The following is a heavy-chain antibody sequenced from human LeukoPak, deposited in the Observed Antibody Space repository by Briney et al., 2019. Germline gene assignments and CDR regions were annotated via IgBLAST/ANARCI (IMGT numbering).Heavy chain of an antibody. CDR3: ARDHSGKWDLLSGWWFDP. V-gene: IGHV1-46*01. CDR2: INPSGGST. CDR1: GYSFINYY. J-gene: IGHJ5*02. Sequence: ASVKVSCKASGYSFINYYIHWVRQAPGQGLEWMGIINPSGGSTSFAQKFQGRVTLTRDMSTTSVYMELTSLRSEDTAVYYCARDHSGKWDLLSGWWFDPWGQGTLVTVSS. D-gene: IGHD1-26*01.